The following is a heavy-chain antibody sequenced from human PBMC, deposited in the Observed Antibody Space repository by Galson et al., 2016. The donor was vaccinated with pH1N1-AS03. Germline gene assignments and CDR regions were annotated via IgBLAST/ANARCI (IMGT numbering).Heavy chain of an antibody. D-gene: IGHD3-10*01. Sequence: LSLTCGVSGDSISSGHWWSWVRQPPEKGLEWIGEIYHSGSTNINPSLRSRVSMSVDKSNNHFSLTLTSVTAADTAVYYCAKYTPRYLSGSANYYRGPFDIWGQGTMVIVSA. V-gene: IGHV4-4*02. CDR2: IYHSGST. CDR1: GDSISSGHW. J-gene: IGHJ3*02. CDR3: AKYTPRYLSGSANYYRGPFDI.